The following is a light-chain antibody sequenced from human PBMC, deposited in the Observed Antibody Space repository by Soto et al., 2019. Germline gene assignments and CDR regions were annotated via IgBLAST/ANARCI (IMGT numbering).Light chain of an antibody. Sequence: EIVMTQSPATLSVSPGERATLSCRASQSISSNLAWYQQKPGQAPRLLMFRTSSRATGFPARFSGSGSGTDFVLDISNLQSEDVATYFCQQYEDLPLTFGGGTKVDI. V-gene: IGKV3-15*01. CDR1: QSISSN. CDR2: RTS. CDR3: QQYEDLPLT. J-gene: IGKJ4*01.